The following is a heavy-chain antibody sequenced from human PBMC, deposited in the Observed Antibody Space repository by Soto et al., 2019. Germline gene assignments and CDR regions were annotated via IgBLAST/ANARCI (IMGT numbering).Heavy chain of an antibody. J-gene: IGHJ6*02. D-gene: IGHD6-6*01. CDR1: GGTFSSYA. Sequence: QVQLVQSGAEVKKPGSSVKVSCKASGGTFSSYAISWVRQAPGQGLEWMGGIIPIFGTANYAQKFQGRVTITADESTGTAYMELSSLRSEDTAVYYCARSPIEYSSSTGFVYYYGMDVWGQGTTVTVSS. CDR2: IIPIFGTA. CDR3: ARSPIEYSSSTGFVYYYGMDV. V-gene: IGHV1-69*01.